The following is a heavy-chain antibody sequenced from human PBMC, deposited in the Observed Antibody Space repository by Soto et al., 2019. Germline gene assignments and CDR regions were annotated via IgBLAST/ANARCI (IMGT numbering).Heavy chain of an antibody. J-gene: IGHJ4*02. CDR2: ISAYNGNT. CDR1: GYTFTSYG. V-gene: IGHV1-18*01. CDR3: ARSGCRGGSCSSYYFDY. D-gene: IGHD2-15*01. Sequence: QVQLVQSGAEVKKPGASVKVSCKASGYTFTSYGISWVRQAPGQGLEWMGWISAYNGNTNYAQKLQGRVTMTTDTSTSAAYMELRSLRLDDTGVYYCARSGCRGGSCSSYYFDYWGQGTLVTVSS.